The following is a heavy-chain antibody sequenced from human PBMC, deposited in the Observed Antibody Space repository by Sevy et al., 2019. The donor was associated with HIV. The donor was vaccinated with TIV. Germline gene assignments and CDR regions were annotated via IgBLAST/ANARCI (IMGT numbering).Heavy chain of an antibody. D-gene: IGHD3-10*01. CDR2: ISHDEILK. CDR1: GFTFSSYA. Sequence: GGSLRLSCAASGFTFSSYALHWFRQAPGKRLEWVAVISHDEILKEYADSVKGRFTISRDNSKNKLYLQMNSLRAEDTAVYYCAKDRVSGTYYTGDFDYWGQGTLVTVSS. J-gene: IGHJ4*02. CDR3: AKDRVSGTYYTGDFDY. V-gene: IGHV3-30*04.